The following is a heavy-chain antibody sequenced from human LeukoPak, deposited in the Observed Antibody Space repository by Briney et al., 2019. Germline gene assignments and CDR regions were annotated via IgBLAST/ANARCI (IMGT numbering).Heavy chain of an antibody. V-gene: IGHV4-38-2*01. CDR3: ARRAYGDYFDY. CDR1: GYSISSGYY. Sequence: PSETLSLXCAVSGYSISSGYYWGWIRQPPGKGLEWIGSIYHSGSTYYNPSLKSRVTISVDTSKNQFSLKLSSVTAADTAVYYCARRAYGDYFDYWGQGTLVTVSS. D-gene: IGHD4-17*01. J-gene: IGHJ4*02. CDR2: IYHSGST.